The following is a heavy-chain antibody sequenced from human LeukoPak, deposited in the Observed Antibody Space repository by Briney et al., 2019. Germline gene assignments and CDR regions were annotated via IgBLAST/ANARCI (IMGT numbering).Heavy chain of an antibody. CDR3: ARTGLGVYSFDY. V-gene: IGHV3-48*03. D-gene: IGHD2-8*02. CDR2: ISTSGSSI. CDR1: GFTFSTYE. J-gene: IGHJ4*02. Sequence: GGSLRLSCAASGFTFSTYEINWVRQAPGKGLEWLSHISTSGSSIHYADSVKGRFTISRDNAKNSLYLQMNSLRVEDTAVYYCARTGLGVYSFDYWGRGTLVTVSS.